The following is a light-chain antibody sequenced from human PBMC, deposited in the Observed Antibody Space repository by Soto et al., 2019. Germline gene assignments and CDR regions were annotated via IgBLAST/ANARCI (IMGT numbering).Light chain of an antibody. Sequence: IVLTHSPGTLSLYPWEVATLSCRASQSVNNNYLAWYQQKPGQGPRLLIYGASSRPTGIPERFSGSGSGTDFTLTISSLEPEDFAVYSCQQYSSSPPTFGGGTKVDIK. J-gene: IGKJ4*01. CDR2: GAS. CDR3: QQYSSSPPT. V-gene: IGKV3-20*01. CDR1: QSVNNNY.